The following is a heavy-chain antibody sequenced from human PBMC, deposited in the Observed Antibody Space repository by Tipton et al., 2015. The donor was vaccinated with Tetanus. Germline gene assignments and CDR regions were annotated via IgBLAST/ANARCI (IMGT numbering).Heavy chain of an antibody. CDR2: IYYSGSS. V-gene: IGHV4-39*02. D-gene: IGHD3-10*01. J-gene: IGHJ6*02. Sequence: TLSLTCNASGASMSSSSYYWDWIRQPPGKGLEWIGSIYYSGSSYYNPSLESRVTISLDTSKNRFSLKLTSVTAADAAVYYCARVKGTYNHYGLDVWGQGTTVTVAS. CDR1: GASMSSSSYY. CDR3: ARVKGTYNHYGLDV.